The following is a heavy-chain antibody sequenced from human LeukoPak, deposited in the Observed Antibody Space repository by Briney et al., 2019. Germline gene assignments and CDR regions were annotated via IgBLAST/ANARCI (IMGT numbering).Heavy chain of an antibody. Sequence: GGSLRLSCAASGFTFSSYSMNWVRQAPGKGLEWVSSISSSSYIYYADSVKGRFTISRDNAKNSLNLQMNSLRAEDTAVYYCARGGGAAEVYYYYYMDVWGKGTTVTVSS. J-gene: IGHJ6*03. D-gene: IGHD6-13*01. CDR3: ARGGGAAEVYYYYYMDV. CDR2: ISSSSYI. CDR1: GFTFSSYS. V-gene: IGHV3-21*01.